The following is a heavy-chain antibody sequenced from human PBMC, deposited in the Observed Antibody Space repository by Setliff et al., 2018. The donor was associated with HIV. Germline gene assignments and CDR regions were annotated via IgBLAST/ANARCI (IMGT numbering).Heavy chain of an antibody. D-gene: IGHD2-21*01. CDR3: SRDRATYFASAPSH. J-gene: IGHJ4*02. CDR1: GFTFGDYA. Sequence: GGSLRLSCTASGFTFGDYAMSWVRQAPGKGLEWVGFIRSKGYGGTTEYAASVKGRFTISRDDSQSIAYLQMNSLKTEYTAVYYCSRDRATYFASAPSHWGQGTLVTVSS. V-gene: IGHV3-49*04. CDR2: IRSKGYGGTT.